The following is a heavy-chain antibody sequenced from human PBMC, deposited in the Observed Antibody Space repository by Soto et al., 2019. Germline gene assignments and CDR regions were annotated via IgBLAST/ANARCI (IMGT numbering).Heavy chain of an antibody. J-gene: IGHJ6*02. Sequence: SGPTLVNPTQTLTLTCTFSGFSLSTTGVGVGWIRQPPGKALEWLALIYWDDDKRYNPSLKSRLTITKDTSKNRVVLTMTNMDPVDTATYYCVQSRCGGDCLQSYSSHSYYGLDVWGQGTTVTVSS. D-gene: IGHD2-21*01. CDR3: VQSRCGGDCLQSYSSHSYYGLDV. CDR1: GFSLSTTGVG. V-gene: IGHV2-5*02. CDR2: IYWDDDK.